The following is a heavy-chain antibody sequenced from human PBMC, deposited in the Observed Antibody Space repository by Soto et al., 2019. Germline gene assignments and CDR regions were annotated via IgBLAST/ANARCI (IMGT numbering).Heavy chain of an antibody. CDR1: GFSLSTSGVG. CDR3: VHITGYCSSTSCARNNWFDP. V-gene: IGHV2-5*01. CDR2: IYWNDDK. Sequence: SGPTLVNPTQTLTLTCTFSGFSLSTSGVGVGWIRQPPGKALQWLALIYWNDDKRYSPSLKSRLTITKDTSKNQVVLTMTNMDPVDTATYYCVHITGYCSSTSCARNNWFDPWGQGTLVTVS. J-gene: IGHJ5*02. D-gene: IGHD2-2*01.